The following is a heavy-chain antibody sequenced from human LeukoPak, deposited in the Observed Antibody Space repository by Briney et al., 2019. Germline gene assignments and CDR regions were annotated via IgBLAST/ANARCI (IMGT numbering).Heavy chain of an antibody. Sequence: SGGSLRLSWAASGFTFSSYSMNWVRQAPGKGLEWVSSISSSSSYIYYADSVKGRFTISRDNAKNSLYLQMNSLRAEDTALYYCAKLVVPAANAADSWGQGTMVTVSS. V-gene: IGHV3-21*01. D-gene: IGHD2-2*01. CDR1: GFTFSSYS. CDR3: AKLVVPAANAADS. J-gene: IGHJ4*02. CDR2: ISSSSSYI.